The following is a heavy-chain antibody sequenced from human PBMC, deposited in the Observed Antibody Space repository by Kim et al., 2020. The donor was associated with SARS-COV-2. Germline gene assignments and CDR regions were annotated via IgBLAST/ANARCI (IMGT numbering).Heavy chain of an antibody. CDR3: ASAAYGSGMDV. CDR2: ISYDGSNK. D-gene: IGHD3-10*01. J-gene: IGHJ6*02. V-gene: IGHV3-30*04. Sequence: GGSLRLSCAASGFTFSSYAMHWVRQAPGKGLEWVAVISYDGSNKYYADSVKGRFTISRDNSKNTLYLQMNSLRAEDTAVYYCASAAYGSGMDVWGQGTTVTVSS. CDR1: GFTFSSYA.